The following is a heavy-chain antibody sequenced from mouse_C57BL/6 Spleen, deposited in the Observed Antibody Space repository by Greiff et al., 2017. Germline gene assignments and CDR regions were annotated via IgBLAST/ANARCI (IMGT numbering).Heavy chain of an antibody. CDR3: ARQFLFTTVVAKDY. V-gene: IGHV1-55*01. CDR2: IYPGSGST. Sequence: QVQLQQPGAELVKPGASVKMSCKASGYTFTSYWITWVKQRPGQGLAWIGDIYPGSGSTNYNEKFKSKATLTVDTSSSTAYMQLSSLTSEDSAVYYCARQFLFTTVVAKDYWGQGTTLTVSS. D-gene: IGHD1-1*01. J-gene: IGHJ2*01. CDR1: GYTFTSYW.